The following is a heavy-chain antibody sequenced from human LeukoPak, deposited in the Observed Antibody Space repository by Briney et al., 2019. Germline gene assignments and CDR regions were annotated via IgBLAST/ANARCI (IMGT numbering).Heavy chain of an antibody. CDR2: ISYDGSNK. J-gene: IGHJ6*02. Sequence: PGGSLRLSCAASGFTFSSYAMHWVRQAPGKGLEWVAVISYDGSNKYYADSVKGRFTISRDNSKNTLYLQMNSLRAEDTAVYYCARDLGMVRDLYGMDVWGQGTTVTVSS. D-gene: IGHD3-10*01. V-gene: IGHV3-30-3*01. CDR1: GFTFSSYA. CDR3: ARDLGMVRDLYGMDV.